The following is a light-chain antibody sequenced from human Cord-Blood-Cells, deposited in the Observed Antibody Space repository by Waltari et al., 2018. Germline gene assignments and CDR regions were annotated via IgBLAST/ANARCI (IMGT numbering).Light chain of an antibody. V-gene: IGKV3-20*01. J-gene: IGKJ1*01. CDR3: QQYGSSPWT. CDR1: QSVSSSY. CDR2: GAS. Sequence: ETVLTQSPGTLSLSPGERATLSGRASQSVSSSYLAWDQQKPGPAPRILIYGASSRATGIPDRFSGSGSETDVTLTISRLEPEEFAVYYCQQYGSSPWTFGQGTKVEIK.